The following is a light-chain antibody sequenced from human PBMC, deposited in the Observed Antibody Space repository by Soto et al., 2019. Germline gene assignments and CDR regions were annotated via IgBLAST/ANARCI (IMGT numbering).Light chain of an antibody. V-gene: IGKV1-39*01. CDR1: QTISNY. CDR3: QQCYSSPLT. CDR2: AAS. Sequence: DVRVAQGPSXXXSAXGDXXXTTLRASQTISNYLNWYQQQPGKAPKLLIYAASSLQSGVPSRFSGSGSGTDFTLTISSLQPEDFATYYCQQCYSSPLTFGGGTKVDIK. J-gene: IGKJ4*01.